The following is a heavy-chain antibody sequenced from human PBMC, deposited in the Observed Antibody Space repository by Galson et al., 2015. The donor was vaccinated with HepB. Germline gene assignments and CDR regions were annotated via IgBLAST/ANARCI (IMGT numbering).Heavy chain of an antibody. CDR2: IRQDGSGK. Sequence: SLRLSCAASGFGFSSYWMTWFRQAPRTGLEWVASIRQDGSGKFYVYSVSGRCTISRDNAENSMFLPMDSLRAEDTAVFYCSRARGVRGTITYYYYGMDVWGQGTTVTVSS. CDR1: GFGFSSYW. CDR3: SRARGVRGTITYYYYGMDV. V-gene: IGHV3-7*01. D-gene: IGHD3-10*01. J-gene: IGHJ6*02.